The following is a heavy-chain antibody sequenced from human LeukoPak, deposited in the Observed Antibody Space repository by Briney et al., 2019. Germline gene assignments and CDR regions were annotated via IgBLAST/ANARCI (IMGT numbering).Heavy chain of an antibody. CDR1: GFTFSSHA. J-gene: IGHJ4*02. Sequence: PGGSLRLSCAASGFTFSSHAMSWVRQAPGKGLEWVSRISSGGGTTDYTDSGKGRFTISRDTSKNTLYLQMNSLRAEDTAVYYCAKDRSGSGYFDYWGQGTLVTVSS. D-gene: IGHD3-10*01. CDR2: ISSGGGTT. V-gene: IGHV3-23*01. CDR3: AKDRSGSGYFDY.